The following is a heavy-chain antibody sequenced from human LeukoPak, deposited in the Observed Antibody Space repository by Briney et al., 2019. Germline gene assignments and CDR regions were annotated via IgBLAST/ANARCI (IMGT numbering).Heavy chain of an antibody. CDR3: ARDRGGNSWYNWYDA. CDR1: GDSITTNH. Sequence: SETLSLTCTVSGDSITTNHWSWIRQPAGKGLEWISRIRFNGNTDYNPSLKSRLTTSIDTPRNQFSLKLHSVTAADTAVYYCARDRGGNSWYNWYDAWSQGTLVTVSS. J-gene: IGHJ5*02. CDR2: IRFNGNT. D-gene: IGHD2/OR15-2a*01. V-gene: IGHV4-4*07.